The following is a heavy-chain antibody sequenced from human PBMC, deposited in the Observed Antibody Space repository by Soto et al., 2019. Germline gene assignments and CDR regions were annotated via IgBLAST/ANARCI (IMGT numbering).Heavy chain of an antibody. J-gene: IGHJ4*02. CDR2: IWYDGSVK. CDR1: GFNFSNYG. Sequence: QMQLVESGGGVVQSGRSLRLSCSASGFNFSNYGMHWVRQAPGKGLEWVAVIWYDGSVKYYTDFVKGRFTISRDNSKNTLYLQMNSLRADDTAVYYCARGGGDVVVEASVGYFDYWGQGTLVTVSS. CDR3: ARGGGDVVVEASVGYFDY. V-gene: IGHV3-33*01. D-gene: IGHD2-15*01.